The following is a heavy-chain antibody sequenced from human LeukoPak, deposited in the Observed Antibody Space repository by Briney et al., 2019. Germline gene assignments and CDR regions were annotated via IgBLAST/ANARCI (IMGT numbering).Heavy chain of an antibody. D-gene: IGHD2-15*01. CDR1: GGSISSGDYY. J-gene: IGHJ6*03. CDR2: IYYSGST. V-gene: IGHV4-61*08. CDR3: ARVRVNCSGGSCYYYMDV. Sequence: PSETLSLTCTVSGGSISSGDYYWSWIRQPPGKGLEWIGYIYYSGSTNYNPSLKSRVTISVDTSKNQFSLKLSSVTAADTAVYYCARVRVNCSGGSCYYYMDVWGKGTTVTVSS.